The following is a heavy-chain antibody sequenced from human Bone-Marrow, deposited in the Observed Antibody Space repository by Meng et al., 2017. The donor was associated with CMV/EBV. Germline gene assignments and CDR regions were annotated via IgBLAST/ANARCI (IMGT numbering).Heavy chain of an antibody. V-gene: IGHV3-9*01. Sequence: SLKISCAASGFTFDDYAMHWVRQAPGKGLEWVSGISWNSGSIGYADSVKGRFTISRDNAKNSLYLQMNSLRAEDTALYYCAKDIGRAAHCGGDCYFDPWGQGTLVSVS. D-gene: IGHD2-21*01. CDR3: AKDIGRAAHCGGDCYFDP. CDR2: ISWNSGSI. J-gene: IGHJ5*02. CDR1: GFTFDDYA.